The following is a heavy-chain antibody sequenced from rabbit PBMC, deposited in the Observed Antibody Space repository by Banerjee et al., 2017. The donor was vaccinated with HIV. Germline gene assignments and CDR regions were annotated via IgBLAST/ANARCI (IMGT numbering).Heavy chain of an antibody. CDR3: ARDLPDVIGWNFGW. V-gene: IGHV1S45*01. J-gene: IGHJ4*01. CDR2: IYDDSAGST. D-gene: IGHD1-1*01. CDR1: GFSFSSSYY. Sequence: QEQLEESGGDLVKPEGSLTLTCTASGFSFSSSYYMCWIRQAPGKGLEYIACIYDDSAGSTMYASWAKGRFTISKTSSTTVTLQMTRLTAADRATYFCARDLPDVIGWNFGWWGPGTLVTVS.